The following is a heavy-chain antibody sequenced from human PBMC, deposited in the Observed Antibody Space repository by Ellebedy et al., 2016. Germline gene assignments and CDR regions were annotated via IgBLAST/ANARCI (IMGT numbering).Heavy chain of an antibody. CDR3: AKVRSSEFYNKYDMDV. Sequence: GGSLRLXXAASRFMVRPYAIHWVRQAPGKGLEWVAVISDDGEDKDYADSMKGRFTISRDNSKIRVYLQMNSLRLEDTAVYYCAKVRSSEFYNKYDMDVWGQGTTVTVSS. D-gene: IGHD3-10*01. CDR1: RFMVRPYA. CDR2: ISDDGEDK. J-gene: IGHJ6*02. V-gene: IGHV3-30*18.